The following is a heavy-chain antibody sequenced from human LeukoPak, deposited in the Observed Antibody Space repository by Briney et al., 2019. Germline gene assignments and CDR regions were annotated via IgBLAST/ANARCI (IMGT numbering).Heavy chain of an antibody. V-gene: IGHV4-59*01. CDR3: ARGPTLYDYVWGSYRYYYGMDV. D-gene: IGHD3-16*02. Sequence: SETLSLTCTVSGGSISSYYWSWIRQPPRKELEWIGYIYYSGSTNYNPSLKSRVTISVDTCKIQFSLKPSYVPAVDTAVYYCARGPTLYDYVWGSYRYYYGMDVWGQGTTVTVSS. J-gene: IGHJ6*02. CDR1: GGSISSYY. CDR2: IYYSGST.